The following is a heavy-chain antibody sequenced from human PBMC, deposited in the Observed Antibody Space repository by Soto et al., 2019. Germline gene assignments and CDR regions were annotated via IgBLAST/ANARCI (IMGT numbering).Heavy chain of an antibody. V-gene: IGHV4-34*01. CDR1: VGSFSGYS. D-gene: IGHD2-8*02. CDR2: INHTGST. J-gene: IGHJ4*02. Sequence: SETLSLTCAVYVGSFSGYSWTWIRQPPGTGLEWIGEINHTGSTNYNPSLKSRVTISVDTSKNQFSLKLTSVTAADTAVYYCARDKITGLFDYWGQGTLVTVS. CDR3: ARDKITGLFDY.